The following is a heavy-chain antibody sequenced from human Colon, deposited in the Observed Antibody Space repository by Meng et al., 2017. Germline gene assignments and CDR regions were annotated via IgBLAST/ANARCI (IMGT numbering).Heavy chain of an antibody. V-gene: IGHV3-23*01. J-gene: IGHJ5*01. Sequence: GESLKISCAASGFTFSTYAMTWVRQAPGKGLECVSVITNTGDRTYYADSVKGRFTISRENSKNTLYLQMNSLRAEDTAIYYCAQNWNMDSWGHGTRVNGAS. CDR3: AQNWNMDS. CDR2: ITNTGDRT. CDR1: GFTFSTYA. D-gene: IGHD1-1*01.